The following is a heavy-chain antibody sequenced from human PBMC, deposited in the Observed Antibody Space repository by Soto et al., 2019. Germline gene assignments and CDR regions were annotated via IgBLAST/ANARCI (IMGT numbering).Heavy chain of an antibody. CDR1: GFTFSSHE. D-gene: IGHD3-3*01. CDR3: VRDRTLLVPTSIDY. J-gene: IGHJ4*01. V-gene: IGHV3-48*03. Sequence: EVQLVESVGGLVQPGGSLRLSCAASGFTFSSHEMNWVRQAPGKGLEWVSYIDYSGSRTDYADSVKGRFTISRDNAKNSLYLQMYSLRAEDTAIYYCVRDRTLLVPTSIDYWGHGTLVTVSS. CDR2: IDYSGSRT.